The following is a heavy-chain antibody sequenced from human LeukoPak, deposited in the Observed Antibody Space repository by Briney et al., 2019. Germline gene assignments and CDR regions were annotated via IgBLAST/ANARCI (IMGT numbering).Heavy chain of an antibody. CDR2: ISSSSSTI. V-gene: IGHV3-48*01. D-gene: IGHD4-17*01. Sequence: PGGSLRLSCAASGFTFSSYSMNWVRQAPGKGLEWVSYISSSSSTIYYADSVKGRFTISRDNAKNSLYLQMNSLRAEDTAVYYCAREGAVTTPDYRGQGTLVTVSS. CDR1: GFTFSSYS. CDR3: AREGAVTTPDY. J-gene: IGHJ4*02.